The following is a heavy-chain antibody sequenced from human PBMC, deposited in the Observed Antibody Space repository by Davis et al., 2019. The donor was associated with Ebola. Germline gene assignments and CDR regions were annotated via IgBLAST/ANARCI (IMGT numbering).Heavy chain of an antibody. V-gene: IGHV3-21*04. J-gene: IGHJ4*02. CDR2: ISSSSSYI. CDR1: GFTFSSYS. Sequence: GGSLRLSCAASGFTFSSYSMNWVRQAPGKGLEWVSSISSSSSYIYYADSVKGRFTISRDNSKNTLYLQMNSLRAEDTAVYYCARIGPGGWYIDYWGQGTLVTVSS. CDR3: ARIGPGGWYIDY. D-gene: IGHD6-19*01.